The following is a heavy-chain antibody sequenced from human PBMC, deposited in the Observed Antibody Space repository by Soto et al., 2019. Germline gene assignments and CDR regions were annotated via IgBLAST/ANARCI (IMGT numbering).Heavy chain of an antibody. D-gene: IGHD2-15*01. J-gene: IGHJ4*02. Sequence: SETLSLTCTVSGGSISSYYWSWIRQPPGKGLEWIGYIYYSGSTNYNPSLKSRVTISVDTSKNQFSLKLSSVTAADTAVYYCASLDCSGGSSYFDYWGQGTLVTVSS. V-gene: IGHV4-59*01. CDR1: GGSISSYY. CDR3: ASLDCSGGSSYFDY. CDR2: IYYSGST.